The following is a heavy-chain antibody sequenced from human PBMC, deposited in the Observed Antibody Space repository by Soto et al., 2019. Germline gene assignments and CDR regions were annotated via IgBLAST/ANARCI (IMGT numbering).Heavy chain of an antibody. J-gene: IGHJ5*02. Sequence: QITLKESGPTLVKPTQTLTLTCTFSGFSLTTRGVGVGWIRQPPGKALECLALIYWDDDKRYSPSLQSRLSXXXXXXXXXXXXXXXXXXXXXXXXXXXXXXXXXXXXXXXDPWGQGTLVSVSS. CDR3: XXXXXXXXXXXXDP. CDR1: GFSLTTRGVG. CDR2: IYWDDDK. V-gene: IGHV2-5*02.